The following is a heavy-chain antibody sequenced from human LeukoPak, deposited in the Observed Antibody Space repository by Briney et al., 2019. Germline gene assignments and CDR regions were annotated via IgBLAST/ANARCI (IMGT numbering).Heavy chain of an antibody. J-gene: IGHJ3*02. CDR2: IYYSGST. V-gene: IGHV4-59*01. CDR1: GGSISSYY. Sequence: SETLSLTCTVSGGSISSYYWSRIRQPPGKGLEWIGYIYYSGSTNYNPSLKSRVTISVDTSKNQFSLKLSSVTAADTAVYYCARFPLAGKSSGSYSSRAFDIWGQGTMVTVSS. D-gene: IGHD3-10*01. CDR3: ARFPLAGKSSGSYSSRAFDI.